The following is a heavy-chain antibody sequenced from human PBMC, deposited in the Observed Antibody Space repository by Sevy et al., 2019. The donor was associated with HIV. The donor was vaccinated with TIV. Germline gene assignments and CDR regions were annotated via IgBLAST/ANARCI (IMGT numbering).Heavy chain of an antibody. CDR2: ISSSSDII. CDR1: GFIFSGYS. Sequence: GGFLRLSCAVSGFIFSGYSMNWVRQAPGKGLEWVSYISSSSDIIYYADSVKGRFTISRDNARNSLYLQMNSLRDDDTAVYYCARTIAAAETFDYWGQGALVTVSS. D-gene: IGHD6-25*01. J-gene: IGHJ4*02. V-gene: IGHV3-48*02. CDR3: ARTIAAAETFDY.